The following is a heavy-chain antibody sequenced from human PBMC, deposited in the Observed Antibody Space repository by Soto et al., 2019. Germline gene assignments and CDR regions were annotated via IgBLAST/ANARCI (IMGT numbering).Heavy chain of an antibody. J-gene: IGHJ6*04. CDR2: LYYSGGA. CDR1: GGSISGYC. V-gene: IGHV4-59*01. Sequence: SETLSLTCTVSGGSISGYCWSLIRQPPGKGLEWVGNLYYSGGAKNIPSVTRRVSIYVDTSKNQFSLNLSTVTAADTAVYYCTRDGDGRMTTNPYYDYGMDVWGTGITVT. D-gene: IGHD2-21*02. CDR3: TRDGDGRMTTNPYYDYGMDV.